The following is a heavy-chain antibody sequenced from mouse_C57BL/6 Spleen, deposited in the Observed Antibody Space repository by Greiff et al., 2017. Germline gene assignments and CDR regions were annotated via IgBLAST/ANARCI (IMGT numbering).Heavy chain of an antibody. CDR3: ASGANRDRYAMDY. Sequence: EVQLQQSGPELVKPGASVKIPCKASGYIFTDYNMDWVQQSHEKSLEWIAAINPNDGCTIYNQKFKGKVTLTVDKSSSTAYKELRSLTSEDTAVDYCASGANRDRYAMDYWGQGTSVTVSS. CDR1: GYIFTDYN. J-gene: IGHJ4*01. CDR2: INPNDGCT. D-gene: IGHD4-1*01. V-gene: IGHV1-18*01.